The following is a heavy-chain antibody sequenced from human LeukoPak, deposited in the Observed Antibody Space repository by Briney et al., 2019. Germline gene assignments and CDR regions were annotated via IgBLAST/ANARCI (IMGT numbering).Heavy chain of an antibody. D-gene: IGHD3-16*02. V-gene: IGHV1-2*02. CDR3: ARGGLRLGELSLDNYYFDY. J-gene: IGHJ4*02. CDR1: GYTFTGYY. CDR2: INPNSGGT. Sequence: ASVKVSCKASGYTFTGYYMHWVRQAPGQGLEWMGWINPNSGGTNYAQKFQGRVTMTRDTPISTAYMELSRLRSDDTAVYYCARGGLRLGELSLDNYYFDYWGQGTLVTVSS.